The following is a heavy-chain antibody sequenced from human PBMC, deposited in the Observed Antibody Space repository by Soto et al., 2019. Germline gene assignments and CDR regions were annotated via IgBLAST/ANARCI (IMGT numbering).Heavy chain of an antibody. CDR3: ARDLSSGQY. CDR2: ISSSSPI. J-gene: IGHJ4*02. V-gene: IGHV3-48*01. CDR1: GFTFSSYS. D-gene: IGHD6-19*01. Sequence: GGSLRLSCAASGFTFSSYSMNWVRQAPGKGLEWVSYISSSSPIYYADSVKGRFTISRDNAKNSLYLQMNSLRAEDTAVYYCARDLSSGQYWGQGTLVTVSS.